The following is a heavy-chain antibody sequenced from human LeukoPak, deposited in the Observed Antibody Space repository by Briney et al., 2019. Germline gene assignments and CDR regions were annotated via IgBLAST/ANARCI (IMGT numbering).Heavy chain of an antibody. V-gene: IGHV4-59*08. CDR1: GGSISSYY. J-gene: IGHJ1*01. CDR2: IYYSGST. CDR3: ATTATAAHRDLYFQH. Sequence: SKTLSLTCTVSGGSISSYYWSWIRQPPGKGLEWIGYIYYSGSTNYNPSLKSRVTISVDTSKNQFSLKLSSVTAADTAVYYCATTATAAHRDLYFQHWGQGTLVTVSS. D-gene: IGHD6-13*01.